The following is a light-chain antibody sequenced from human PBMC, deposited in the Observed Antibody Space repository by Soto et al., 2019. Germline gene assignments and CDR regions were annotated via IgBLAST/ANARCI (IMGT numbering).Light chain of an antibody. CDR1: QSISSW. J-gene: IGKJ1*01. V-gene: IGKV1-5*03. Sequence: DIQMTQSPSTLSGSVGDRVTITCRASQSISSWLAWYQQKPGRAPKLLIYKASILESGVPSRFSASGSGTDFTLTVSSLQPDDFATYYCQQYNSYSTFGQGTKVDIK. CDR2: KAS. CDR3: QQYNSYST.